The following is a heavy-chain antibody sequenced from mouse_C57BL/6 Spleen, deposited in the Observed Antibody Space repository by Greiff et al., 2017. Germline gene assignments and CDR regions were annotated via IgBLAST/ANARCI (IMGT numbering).Heavy chain of an antibody. CDR2: IDPETGGT. V-gene: IGHV1-15*01. D-gene: IGHD2-3*01. CDR3: TRIDGYYWFAY. CDR1: GYTFTDYE. Sequence: VQLQQSGAELVRPGASVTLSCKASGYTFTDYEMHWVKQTPVHGLEWIGAIDPETGGTAYNQKFKGKDILTADKSSSTAYMELRSLTSEDSAVYYCTRIDGYYWFAYWGQGTLVTVSA. J-gene: IGHJ3*01.